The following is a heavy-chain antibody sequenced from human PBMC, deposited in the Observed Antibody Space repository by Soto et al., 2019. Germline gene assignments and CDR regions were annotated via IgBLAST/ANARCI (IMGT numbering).Heavy chain of an antibody. J-gene: IGHJ6*02. D-gene: IGHD5-12*01. CDR3: ARDRPLLRLRSVYGMDV. CDR2: TYYRSKWYN. V-gene: IGHV6-1*01. CDR1: GDSVSSNRAA. Sequence: PSPTLSLTCAISGDSVSSNRAAWNWIRQSPSRGLEWLGRTYYRSKWYNDYAVSVKSRITINPDTSKNQFSLQLNSVTPEDTAVYYCARDRPLLRLRSVYGMDVWRQGTTVTVSS.